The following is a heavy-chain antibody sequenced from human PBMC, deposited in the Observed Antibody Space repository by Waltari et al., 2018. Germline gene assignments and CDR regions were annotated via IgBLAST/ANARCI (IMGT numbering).Heavy chain of an antibody. J-gene: IGHJ5*02. CDR1: GGSIRKRGHY. V-gene: IGHV4-39*07. Sequence: QLHLQESGPGLVKPSETLSLTCPVSGGSIRKRGHYWGWIRQPPGKGLEWIGTVSHSGRTYYNPSLKSRVTISRDTSKNHISLKLTSVTAADTAIYYCARPYDNSGYDWFDPWGQGVLVIVSS. D-gene: IGHD3-22*01. CDR3: ARPYDNSGYDWFDP. CDR2: VSHSGRT.